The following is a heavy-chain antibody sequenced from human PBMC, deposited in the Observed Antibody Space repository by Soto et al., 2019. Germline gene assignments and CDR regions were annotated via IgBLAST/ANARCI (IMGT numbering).Heavy chain of an antibody. CDR1: GGSISSGGYY. CDR3: ARIDDSSGLGVWFDP. V-gene: IGHV4-31*03. J-gene: IGHJ5*02. CDR2: IYYSGST. D-gene: IGHD3-22*01. Sequence: PSETLSLTCTVSGGSISSGGYYWSWIRRHPGKGLERIGYIYYSGSTYYNPSLKSRVTISVDTSKNQFSLKLSSVTAADTAVYYCARIDDSSGLGVWFDPWGQGTLVTVSS.